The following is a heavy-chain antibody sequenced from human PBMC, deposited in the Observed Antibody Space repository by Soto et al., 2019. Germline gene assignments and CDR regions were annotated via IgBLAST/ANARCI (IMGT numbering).Heavy chain of an antibody. CDR1: GGHISSYY. Sequence: SEPMPLTCTVSGGHISSYYWSRILQNTGKGLEWIGYIYYSGRTNYNPSLKSRVTISVDTSKNQFSLKLSSVTAADTAVYYCARGYCSSTSCYIWDNWFDPWGQGTLVTVSS. V-gene: IGHV4-59*01. CDR2: IYYSGRT. CDR3: ARGYCSSTSCYIWDNWFDP. D-gene: IGHD2-2*02. J-gene: IGHJ5*02.